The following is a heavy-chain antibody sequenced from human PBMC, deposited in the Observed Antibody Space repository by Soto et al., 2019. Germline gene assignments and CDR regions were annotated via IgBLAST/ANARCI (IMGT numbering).Heavy chain of an antibody. CDR1: GFIFSNYA. V-gene: IGHV3-23*01. CDR3: ARTDKYNSQSSGWANRCDY. D-gene: IGHD6-19*01. CDR2: FTSGGST. J-gene: IGHJ4*02. Sequence: VQLLESGGDLVQPGGSLRLSCAASGFIFSNYAMTWVRQAPGKGPEWVSTFTSGGSTYYRDTVKGRFTISRDNSKNTLDLQMNSLRAEDTAVYYCARTDKYNSQSSGWANRCDYWGQGTLVTVSS.